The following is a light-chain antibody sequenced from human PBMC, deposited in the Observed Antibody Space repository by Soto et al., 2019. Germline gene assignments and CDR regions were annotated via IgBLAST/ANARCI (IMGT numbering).Light chain of an antibody. CDR2: DAS. CDR1: QSVSSY. V-gene: IGKV3-11*01. CDR3: QQRSNWPWT. Sequence: IVLTHSPATLSLSPLERATLSCRASQSVSSYLAWYQQKPGQAPRLLIYDASNRATGIPARFSGSGSGTDFTLTISSLEPEDFAVYYCQQRSNWPWTFGQGTKVDI. J-gene: IGKJ1*01.